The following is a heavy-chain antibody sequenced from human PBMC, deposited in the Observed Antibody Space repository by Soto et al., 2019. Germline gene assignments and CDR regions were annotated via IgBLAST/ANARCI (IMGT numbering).Heavy chain of an antibody. J-gene: IGHJ6*02. CDR3: AKDSGYYDTSGYFHWGDYRMDL. CDR2: ISGNGAST. Sequence: PGGSLRLSCEGSGFTCSSYAMSWVRQAPGRGLEWVSGISGNGASTYYADSVKGRFTLSRDNSKNTLYLEVNSLRAEDTAVYYCAKDSGYYDTSGYFHWGDYRMDLWGQVPTFTVSS. D-gene: IGHD3-22*01. CDR1: GFTCSSYA. V-gene: IGHV3-23*01.